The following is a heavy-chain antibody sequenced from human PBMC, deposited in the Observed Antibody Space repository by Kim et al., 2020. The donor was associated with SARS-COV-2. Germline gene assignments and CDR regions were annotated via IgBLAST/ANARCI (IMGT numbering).Heavy chain of an antibody. D-gene: IGHD3-10*01. CDR3: ARINYGSESSIDY. Sequence: SETLSLTCAVSGGSISSSNWWSWVRQPPGKVLEWIGEIYHSGITNYNPSLKSRVTISVDKSKNQISLKLSTVTAADTAVYYCARINYGSESSIDYWGQGTLVTVSS. CDR2: IYHSGIT. CDR1: GGSISSSNW. V-gene: IGHV4-4*02. J-gene: IGHJ4*02.